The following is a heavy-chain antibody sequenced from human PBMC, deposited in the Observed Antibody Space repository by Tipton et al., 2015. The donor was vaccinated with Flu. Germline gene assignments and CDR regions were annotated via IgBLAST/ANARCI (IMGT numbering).Heavy chain of an antibody. CDR3: ARHPTCSSTSCYPFDL. V-gene: IGHV4-59*08. CDR2: IYYSGST. Sequence: TLSLTCTVSGGSISSYYWSWIRQPPGKGLEWIGYIYYSGSTNYNPSLKSRVTISVDTSKNQFSLKLSSVTAADTAVYYCARHPTCSSTSCYPFDLWGRGTLVTVSS. D-gene: IGHD2-2*01. CDR1: GGSISSYY. J-gene: IGHJ2*01.